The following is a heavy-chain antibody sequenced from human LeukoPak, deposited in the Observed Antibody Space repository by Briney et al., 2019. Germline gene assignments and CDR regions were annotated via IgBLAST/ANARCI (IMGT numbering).Heavy chain of an antibody. Sequence: GGSLRLSCAASGFTFSAFWMSWVRQAPGKGLEWVANIKQDESEKYYVDSVKGRFTISRDNAKNSLYLQMNSLQAEDTAVYFCARLRYNYGYHLDYWGQGTLVTVSS. J-gene: IGHJ4*01. CDR3: ARLRYNYGYHLDY. CDR2: IKQDESEK. CDR1: GFTFSAFW. V-gene: IGHV3-7*01. D-gene: IGHD5-18*01.